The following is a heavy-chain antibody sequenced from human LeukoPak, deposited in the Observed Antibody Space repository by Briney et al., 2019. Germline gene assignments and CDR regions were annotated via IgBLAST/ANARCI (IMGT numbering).Heavy chain of an antibody. J-gene: IGHJ5*02. CDR1: GGTFSSYA. CDR3: ARDQYYGSKGWFDP. Sequence: ASVKVSCKASGGTFSSYAISWVRQAPGQGLEWMGWISTYNVNTNYAQKLQGRVTMTTDTSTSTAYMELRSLRSDDTAVYYCARDQYYGSKGWFDPWGQGTLVTVSS. V-gene: IGHV1-18*01. D-gene: IGHD3-22*01. CDR2: ISTYNVNT.